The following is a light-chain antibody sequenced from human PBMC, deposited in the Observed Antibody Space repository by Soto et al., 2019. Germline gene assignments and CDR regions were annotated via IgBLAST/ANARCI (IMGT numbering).Light chain of an antibody. CDR2: GSS. J-gene: IGKJ2*01. Sequence: EVVLTQSPGTLSLSPGESATLSCRASPSVTNNYFAWYQQKPCQAPTLLIFGSSDRASGIPDRFSGSGSGTDFTLTISRLEPEDFAVYYCHQYGSSPPYTFGQGTKLEIK. CDR1: PSVTNNY. CDR3: HQYGSSPPYT. V-gene: IGKV3-20*01.